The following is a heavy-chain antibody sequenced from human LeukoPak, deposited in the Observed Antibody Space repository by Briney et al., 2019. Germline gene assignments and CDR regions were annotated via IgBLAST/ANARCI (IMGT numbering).Heavy chain of an antibody. CDR1: GFTFSSYG. CDR3: AKDLEQWLVQYYFDY. CDR2: ISYDGSNK. V-gene: IGHV3-30*18. D-gene: IGHD6-19*01. Sequence: GRSPRLSCAASGFTFSSYGMQWVRQAPGKGLEWVAVISYDGSNKYYADSVTGRFTISRDNSKNTLYLQMNSLRAEDTAVYYCAKDLEQWLVQYYFDYWGQGTLVTVSS. J-gene: IGHJ4*02.